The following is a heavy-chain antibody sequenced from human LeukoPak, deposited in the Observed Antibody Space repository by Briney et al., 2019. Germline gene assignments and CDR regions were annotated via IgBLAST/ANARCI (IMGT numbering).Heavy chain of an antibody. Sequence: SETLSLTCTVSGGSISGGSYYWSWIPQPAGMGLEWIGRIYTSGSTNYNPSLKSRVTISVDTSKNQFSLKLSSVTAADTAVYYCASSNFWFGDHIGYYWGQGTLVTVSS. CDR2: IYTSGST. CDR3: ASSNFWFGDHIGYY. D-gene: IGHD3-10*01. CDR1: GGSISGGSYY. V-gene: IGHV4-61*02. J-gene: IGHJ4*02.